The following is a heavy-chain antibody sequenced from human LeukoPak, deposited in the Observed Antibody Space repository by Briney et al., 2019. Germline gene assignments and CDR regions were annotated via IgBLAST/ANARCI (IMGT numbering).Heavy chain of an antibody. V-gene: IGHV3-9*01. J-gene: IGHJ4*02. Sequence: PGRSLRLSCAASGFTFDDYAMHWVRQAPGKGLEWVSGISWNSGSIGYADSVKGRFTISRDNAKNSLYLQMNSLRAEDTAVYYCARVLTVGVDYWGQGTLVTVSS. CDR1: GFTFDDYA. CDR2: ISWNSGSI. CDR3: ARVLTVGVDY. D-gene: IGHD1-26*01.